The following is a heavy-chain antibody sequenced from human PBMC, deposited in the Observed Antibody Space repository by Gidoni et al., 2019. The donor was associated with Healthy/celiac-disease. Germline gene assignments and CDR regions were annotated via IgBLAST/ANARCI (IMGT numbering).Heavy chain of an antibody. J-gene: IGHJ2*01. Sequence: EVPLVETGGGLVQTGGSLKVSCATSGHTFSGAAMHWVRQASGNGLGLVAQIRSKANCYATAYAASVKGSFTISRDDSKNTAYLQMNSLKTEDTTVYYCTRRTTVTIPTFYWYFDLWGRSTLVTVSS. CDR2: IRSKANCYAT. CDR3: TRRTTVTIPTFYWYFDL. V-gene: IGHV3-73*02. CDR1: GHTFSGAA. D-gene: IGHD4-17*01.